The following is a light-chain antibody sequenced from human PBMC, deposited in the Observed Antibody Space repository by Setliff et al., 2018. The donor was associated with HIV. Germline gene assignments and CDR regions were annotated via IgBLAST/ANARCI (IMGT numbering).Light chain of an antibody. V-gene: IGLV1-44*01. Sequence: VLTQPPSASGTPGQGVTIPCSGSRSNIGRNIVNWYQQLPGTAPKLLIYGNDQRPSGVPDRFSGSKSGTSASLAISGLQADDEADYYCATWDDSLNGYVFGTGTKVTVL. CDR3: ATWDDSLNGYV. CDR2: GND. CDR1: RSNIGRNI. J-gene: IGLJ1*01.